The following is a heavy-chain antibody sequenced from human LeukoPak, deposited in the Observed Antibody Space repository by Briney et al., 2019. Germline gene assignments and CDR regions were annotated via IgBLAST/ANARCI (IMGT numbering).Heavy chain of an antibody. CDR1: GFSLSTSGRC. Sequence: SGPTLVNPTQTLTLTCTFSGFSLSTSGRCVSWIRQPAGKALEWLALIDWDDDKYYSTSLKTRLTISKDTSKNQVVLTMTNMDPVDTATYYCARIRGYSYGYGYYFDYWGQGTLVTVSS. V-gene: IGHV2-70*01. J-gene: IGHJ4*02. CDR2: IDWDDDK. CDR3: ARIRGYSYGYGYYFDY. D-gene: IGHD5-18*01.